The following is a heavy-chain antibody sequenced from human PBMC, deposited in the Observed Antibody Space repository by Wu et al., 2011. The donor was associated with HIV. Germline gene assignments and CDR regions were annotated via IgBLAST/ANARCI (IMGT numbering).Heavy chain of an antibody. Sequence: QVQLVQSGAEVKEPGASVKVSCKASGYTFIGYYMHWVRQAPGQGLEYMGWINPNSGGTDYAQKFQGRVTMTRDTSISTAYMELSRLRSDDTAVYYCARVGWELPPKAYFQHWGQGTLVTVSS. V-gene: IGHV1-2*02. J-gene: IGHJ1*01. CDR3: ARVGWELPPKAYFQH. D-gene: IGHD1-26*01. CDR2: INPNSGGT. CDR1: GYTFIGYY.